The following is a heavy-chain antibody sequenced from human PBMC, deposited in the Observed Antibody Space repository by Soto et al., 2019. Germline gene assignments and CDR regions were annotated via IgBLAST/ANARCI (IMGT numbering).Heavy chain of an antibody. CDR2: ISYDGSNK. J-gene: IGHJ4*02. D-gene: IGHD2-15*01. Sequence: QVQLVESGGGVVQPGRSLRLSCAASGFTFSSYAMHWVRQAPGKGLEWVAVISYDGSNKYYADSVKGRFTISRDNSKNTLYLQMYSLRAEDTAVYYCASALFGVVAAIDYWGQGTLVTVSS. CDR3: ASALFGVVAAIDY. CDR1: GFTFSSYA. V-gene: IGHV3-30-3*01.